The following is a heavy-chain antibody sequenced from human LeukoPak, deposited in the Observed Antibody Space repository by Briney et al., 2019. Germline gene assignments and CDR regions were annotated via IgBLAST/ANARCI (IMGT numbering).Heavy chain of an antibody. J-gene: IGHJ3*02. D-gene: IGHD3/OR15-3a*01. Sequence: PGGSLRLSCAASGFSFRSYWIYWVRQAPGEGLVYVSRINNDGGGATYTDSVKGRFTISRDNAKSEVSLQMNSLRVEDTAMYYCARGGLDHAFDIWGQGTMVTVSS. CDR3: ARGGLDHAFDI. CDR1: GFSFRSYW. V-gene: IGHV3-74*01. CDR2: INNDGGGA.